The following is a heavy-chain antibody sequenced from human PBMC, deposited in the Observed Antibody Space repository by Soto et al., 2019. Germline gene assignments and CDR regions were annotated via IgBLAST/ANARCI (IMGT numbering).Heavy chain of an antibody. J-gene: IGHJ4*02. D-gene: IGHD3-9*01. Sequence: SVKVSCKASGGTFSSYAISWVRQAPGQGLEWMGGIIPIFGTANYAQKFQGRVTITADKSTSTAYMELSSLRSEDTAVYYCARGGYDILAGYYNSRYFDYWGQGTLVTVSS. V-gene: IGHV1-69*06. CDR3: ARGGYDILAGYYNSRYFDY. CDR2: IIPIFGTA. CDR1: GGTFSSYA.